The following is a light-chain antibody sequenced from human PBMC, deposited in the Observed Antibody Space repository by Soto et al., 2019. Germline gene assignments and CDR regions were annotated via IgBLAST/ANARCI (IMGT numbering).Light chain of an antibody. J-gene: IGLJ2*01. Sequence: QSALTQPASVSGSPGQSITISCTGTSSDVGGYNSVSWYQQHPGKAPKLMIYDVTNRPSGVSNRFSGSKSGNTASLTISGLQGEDEADYYCNSYTSSNTPVVFGGGTKLTVL. CDR1: SSDVGGYNS. CDR2: DVT. CDR3: NSYTSSNTPVV. V-gene: IGLV2-14*01.